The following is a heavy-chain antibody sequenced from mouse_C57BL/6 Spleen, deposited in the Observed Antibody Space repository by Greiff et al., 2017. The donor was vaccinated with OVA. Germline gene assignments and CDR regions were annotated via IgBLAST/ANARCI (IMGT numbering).Heavy chain of an antibody. Sequence: QVQLQQSGPELVKPGASVKISCKASGYAFSSSWMNWVKQRPGKGLEWIGRIYPGDGDTNYNGKFKGKATLTADKSSSTAYMQLSSLTSEDSAVSFCAREGNPLLLFDYWGPGTTLTVSS. CDR1: GYAFSSSW. CDR3: AREGNPLLLFDY. CDR2: IYPGDGDT. J-gene: IGHJ2*01. D-gene: IGHD2-1*01. V-gene: IGHV1-82*01.